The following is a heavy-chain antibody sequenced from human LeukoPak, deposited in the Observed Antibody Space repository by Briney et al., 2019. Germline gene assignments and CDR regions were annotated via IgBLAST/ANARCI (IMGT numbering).Heavy chain of an antibody. CDR3: AREGRGGDY. V-gene: IGHV1-18*01. J-gene: IGHJ4*02. CDR1: GYYFSTYS. Sequence: ASVSVSCETSGYYFSTYSINWVRQAPGQGLEWVGWINCDNGNTNYAQKFQGRVTMTTDTPTKTAYMELRSLTSDDTAVYYCAREGRGGDYWGQGSLVTVSS. CDR2: INCDNGNT. D-gene: IGHD3-10*01.